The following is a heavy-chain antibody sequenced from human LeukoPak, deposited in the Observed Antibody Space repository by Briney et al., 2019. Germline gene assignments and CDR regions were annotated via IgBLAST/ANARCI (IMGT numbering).Heavy chain of an antibody. CDR3: AKAYGYSSSLTSNFFFLGLDV. CDR2: ITDSDSGT. D-gene: IGHD6-13*01. CDR1: GFTFRSYA. Sequence: GGSLRLSCAASGFTFRSYAMSWVRQAPGEGLEWVSSITDSDSGTYYADSVKGRFTISRDNSKNTLYRQMNSLRAEYTAEHYCAKAYGYSSSLTSNFFFLGLDVWGQGTTVTVSS. V-gene: IGHV3-23*01. J-gene: IGHJ6*02.